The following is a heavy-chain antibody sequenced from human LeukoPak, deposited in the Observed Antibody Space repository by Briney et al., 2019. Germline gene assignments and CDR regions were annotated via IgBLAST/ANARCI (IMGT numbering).Heavy chain of an antibody. CDR2: FDPEDGET. D-gene: IGHD3-9*01. Sequence: ASVKVSCKASGGTFSSYAISWVRQAPGKGLEWMGGFDPEDGETIYAQKFQGRVTMTEDTSTDTAYMELSSLRSEDTAVYYCATAPILTGYLFDYWGQGTLVTVSS. CDR3: ATAPILTGYLFDY. CDR1: GGTFSSYA. J-gene: IGHJ4*02. V-gene: IGHV1-24*01.